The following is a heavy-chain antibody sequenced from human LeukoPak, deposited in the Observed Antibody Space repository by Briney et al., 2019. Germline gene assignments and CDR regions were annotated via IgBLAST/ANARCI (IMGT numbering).Heavy chain of an antibody. Sequence: SETLSLTCAVYGGSFSGYYWRWIRQRPRKGLEWIGEINRGVSTTYNPSLKSRVTISVDTSKNQFSLKMSSLTAADTAVYYCARGYGSGSYYHVWGKGTTVTVSS. CDR3: ARGYGSGSYYHV. V-gene: IGHV4-34*01. CDR2: INRGVST. J-gene: IGHJ6*04. CDR1: GGSFSGYY. D-gene: IGHD3-10*01.